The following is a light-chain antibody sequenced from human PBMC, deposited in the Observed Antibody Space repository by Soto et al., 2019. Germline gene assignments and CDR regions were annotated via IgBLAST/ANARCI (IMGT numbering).Light chain of an antibody. Sequence: DIHLTQSPSLLSASVGDRVTITCRASQGISQYVAWYQQKPGKAPKLLIYAAVVLHGGIPSRFSGSGSATEFILTISGLQPEDFATYYCQQVNYYPFTFGGGTKVDIK. CDR3: QQVNYYPFT. V-gene: IGKV1-9*01. CDR1: QGISQY. CDR2: AAV. J-gene: IGKJ4*01.